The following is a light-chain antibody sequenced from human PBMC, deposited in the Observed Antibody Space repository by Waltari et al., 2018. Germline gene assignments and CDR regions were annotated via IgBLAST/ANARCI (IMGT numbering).Light chain of an antibody. CDR3: QSYENRLNGLWV. V-gene: IGLV1-40*01. J-gene: IGLJ3*02. CDR2: GNP. CDR1: SSNVGAGYD. Sequence: QSVLTQPPSVSGAPGQRVTISCTGSSSNVGAGYDVHWYQQLPGVVPKLLIYGNPHRPSGVPGRFSGSRSGTSAPLIIHGLQADDEADYYCQSYENRLNGLWVVGGGTKLTVL.